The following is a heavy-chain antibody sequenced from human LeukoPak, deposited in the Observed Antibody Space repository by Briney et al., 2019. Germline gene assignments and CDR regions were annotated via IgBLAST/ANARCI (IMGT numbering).Heavy chain of an antibody. CDR2: ISSTGGST. D-gene: IGHD5-12*01. CDR1: GFTFSSYA. CDR3: AKMPWGSGYYFLDY. Sequence: GGSLRLSCAASGFTFSSYAMNWVRQAPGKGLDSDSYISSTGGSTYYADSVKGRFTISRDNSKNTLFLQVNSLSADDTAVYYCAKMPWGSGYYFLDYWGQGTLVTVSS. V-gene: IGHV3-23*01. J-gene: IGHJ4*02.